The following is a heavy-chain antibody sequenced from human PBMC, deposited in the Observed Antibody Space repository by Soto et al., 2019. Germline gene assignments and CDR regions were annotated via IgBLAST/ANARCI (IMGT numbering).Heavy chain of an antibody. CDR1: GDTVTKYG. Sequence: QVQLVQSGGEVKKPGASVKVSCKASGDTVTKYGISWVRQAPGQGREWLGWISFYNGHTNYALKFQDRITFTTDTSTSTASMELRSLTSDDTAVYYCASATSIAGAGKETWGQGTLVTVSS. D-gene: IGHD6-19*01. CDR3: ASATSIAGAGKET. J-gene: IGHJ4*02. CDR2: ISFYNGHT. V-gene: IGHV1-18*01.